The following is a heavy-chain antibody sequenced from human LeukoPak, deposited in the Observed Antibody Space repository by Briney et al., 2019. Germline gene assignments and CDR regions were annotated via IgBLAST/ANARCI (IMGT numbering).Heavy chain of an antibody. Sequence: GGSLRLSCAASGFTVSSNYMSWVRQAPGKGLEWVSVIYSGGSTYYADSVKGRFTISRDNSKNTLYLQMNSLRAEDTAVYYCARGATYYYGSGSYYRPYYFDYWGQGTPVTVSS. CDR3: ARGATYYYGSGSYYRPYYFDY. CDR1: GFTVSSNY. D-gene: IGHD3-10*01. J-gene: IGHJ4*02. V-gene: IGHV3-53*01. CDR2: IYSGGST.